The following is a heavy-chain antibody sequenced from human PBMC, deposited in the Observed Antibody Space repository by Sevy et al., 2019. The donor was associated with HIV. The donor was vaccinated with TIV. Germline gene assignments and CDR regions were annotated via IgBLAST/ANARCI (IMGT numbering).Heavy chain of an antibody. CDR3: AKDIRYYDSSGYRAFDI. J-gene: IGHJ3*02. Sequence: GGSLRLSCAASGFTFDDYAMHWVRQAPGKGLEWVSGISWNSGSIGYAGSVKGRFTISRDNAKNSLYLKMNSLRAEDTSLYYCAKDIRYYDSSGYRAFDIWGQGTMVTVSS. V-gene: IGHV3-9*01. CDR1: GFTFDDYA. CDR2: ISWNSGSI. D-gene: IGHD3-22*01.